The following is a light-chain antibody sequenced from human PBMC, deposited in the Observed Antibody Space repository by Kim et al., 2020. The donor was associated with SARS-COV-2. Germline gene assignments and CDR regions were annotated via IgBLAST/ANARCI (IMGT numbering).Light chain of an antibody. V-gene: IGLV3-19*01. Sequence: VALEQTVRITCQGDSLRSYYATWNQQKPGQAPKVVIYGKDNRPSGVPDRFSGSSSGNTAYLTITGTQAGDEADYYCNSRDSNDYVVFGGGTKVTVL. CDR2: GKD. CDR1: SLRSYY. CDR3: NSRDSNDYVV. J-gene: IGLJ2*01.